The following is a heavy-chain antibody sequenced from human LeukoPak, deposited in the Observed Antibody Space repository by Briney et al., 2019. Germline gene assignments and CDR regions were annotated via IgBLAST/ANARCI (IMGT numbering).Heavy chain of an antibody. D-gene: IGHD6-19*01. CDR1: GFTFDDYG. Sequence: GGSLRLSCAASGFTFDDYGMSWVRQAPGKGLEWVSGINWNGGSTGYADSVKGRFTISRDNAKNSLYLQMNSLRAEDTALYYCARGPTYSSGWYWGYWGQGALVTVSS. J-gene: IGHJ4*02. CDR3: ARGPTYSSGWYWGY. V-gene: IGHV3-20*04. CDR2: INWNGGST.